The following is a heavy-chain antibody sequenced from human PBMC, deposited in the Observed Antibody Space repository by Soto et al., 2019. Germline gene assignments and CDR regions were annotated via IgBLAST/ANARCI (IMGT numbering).Heavy chain of an antibody. CDR2: IGGSADST. J-gene: IGHJ5*02. Sequence: EVQLLESGGGLVQPGGSLRLSCATSRFTFSNYAMTWVRQPPGKGLEWVSAIGGSADSTYYADSVKGRFTISRDNSKNTLYLQMNSLRAEDTAVYYCAKGLRYGDYGRTPFDPCGQGTLVPVSS. V-gene: IGHV3-23*01. CDR1: RFTFSNYA. CDR3: AKGLRYGDYGRTPFDP. D-gene: IGHD4-17*01.